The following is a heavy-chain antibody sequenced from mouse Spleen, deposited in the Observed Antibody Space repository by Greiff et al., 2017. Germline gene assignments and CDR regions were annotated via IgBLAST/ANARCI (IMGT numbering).Heavy chain of an antibody. Sequence: QVQLKESGPELVKPGASVRISCKASGYTFTSYYIHWVKQRPGQGLEWIGWIYPGNVNTKYNEKFKGKATLTADKSSSTAYMQLSGLTSEDSAVYFCARPLYYDYDAWFAYWGQGTLVTVSA. V-gene: IGHV1S56*01. CDR3: ARPLYYDYDAWFAY. CDR1: GYTFTSYY. J-gene: IGHJ3*01. CDR2: IYPGNVNT. D-gene: IGHD2-4*01.